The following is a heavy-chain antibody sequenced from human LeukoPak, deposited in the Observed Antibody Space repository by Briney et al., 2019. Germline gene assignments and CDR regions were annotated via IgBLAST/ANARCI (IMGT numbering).Heavy chain of an antibody. D-gene: IGHD3-10*01. Sequence: SEALSLTCTVSGGSISSNNYYWGWIRQPPGKGLEWIGSIYYSGSTYYNPSLKSRVTISLHTSKNQFSLKLNSVTAADTAVYYCAKGELAGRVRGVIPDYWGQGTLVTVSS. CDR3: AKGELAGRVRGVIPDY. J-gene: IGHJ4*02. CDR1: GGSISSNNYY. CDR2: IYYSGST. V-gene: IGHV4-39*07.